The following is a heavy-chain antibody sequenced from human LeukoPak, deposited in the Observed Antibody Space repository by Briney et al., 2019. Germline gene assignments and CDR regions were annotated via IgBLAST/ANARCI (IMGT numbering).Heavy chain of an antibody. CDR2: ISSSSSYI. J-gene: IGHJ5*02. CDR1: GFTFSSYS. Sequence: GGSLRLSCAASGFTFSSYSMNWVRQAPGKGLEWVSSISSSSSYIYYADSVKGRFTISRDNAKNSLYLQMNSLRAEDTAVYYCARPYSSGWDNWFDPWGQGTLVTVSS. CDR3: ARPYSSGWDNWFDP. V-gene: IGHV3-21*01. D-gene: IGHD6-19*01.